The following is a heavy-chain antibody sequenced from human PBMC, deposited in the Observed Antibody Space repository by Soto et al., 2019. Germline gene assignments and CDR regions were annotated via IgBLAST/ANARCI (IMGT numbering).Heavy chain of an antibody. J-gene: IGHJ5*01. D-gene: IGHD6-6*01. Sequence: EVQLVESGGGSAKPGGSVRLSCAASGFTFTDAWMNWVRQVPGEGLEWVGNVKSQIDGGTTASAAALDGRVTIASDDSKNMVDLQLNRLRTDDTAVYYCATGSARFDFWGQGTLVTVSS. V-gene: IGHV3-15*01. CDR2: VKSQIDGGTT. CDR1: GFTFTDAW. CDR3: ATGSARFDF.